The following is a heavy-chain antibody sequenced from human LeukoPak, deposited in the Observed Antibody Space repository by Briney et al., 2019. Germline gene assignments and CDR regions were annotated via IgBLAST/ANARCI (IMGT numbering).Heavy chain of an antibody. V-gene: IGHV4-4*07. CDR2: IYTSGST. Sequence: IPSETLSLTCSVPGDSLSTYYWSWIRQPPGKGLEWIGRIYTSGSTDYNPSLKSRVTMSVDTSKNQISLKLSSVTAADTAVYYCARGPPPDFDYWGQGTLVTVST. J-gene: IGHJ4*02. CDR3: ARGPPPDFDY. CDR1: GDSLSTYY.